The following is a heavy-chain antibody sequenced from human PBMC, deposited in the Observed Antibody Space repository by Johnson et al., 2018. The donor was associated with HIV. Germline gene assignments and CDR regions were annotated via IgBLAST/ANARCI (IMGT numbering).Heavy chain of an antibody. CDR2: ITYDGSDK. J-gene: IGHJ3*02. Sequence: QVQLVESGGGVVQPGRSLRLSCAASGFTFSNYTIHWVRQAPGKGLEWVAGITYDGSDKYYADSVKGRLTISRDSSRNTLYLEMNSRRAEDTAVYDCARLPSGYSRDDLDIWGQGTMVTFSS. D-gene: IGHD5-18*01. CDR1: GFTFSNYT. CDR3: ARLPSGYSRDDLDI. V-gene: IGHV3-30*04.